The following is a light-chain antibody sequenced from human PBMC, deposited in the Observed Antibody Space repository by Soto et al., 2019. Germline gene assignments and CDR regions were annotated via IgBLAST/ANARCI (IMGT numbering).Light chain of an antibody. J-gene: IGLJ2*01. CDR1: SSDVGGYNY. CDR2: EVS. V-gene: IGLV2-8*01. CDR3: SSYAGSNLV. Sequence: QSALTQPPSASGSPGQSVTISCTGTSSDVGGYNYVSWYQQHPGKAPKVMIYEVSKRPSGVPDRFSGSKSGNTASLTVSGLQAEDEADYYCSSYAGSNLVFGGGTQLTGL.